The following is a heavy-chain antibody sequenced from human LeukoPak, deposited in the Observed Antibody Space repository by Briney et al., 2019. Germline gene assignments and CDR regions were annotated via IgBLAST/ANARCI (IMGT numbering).Heavy chain of an antibody. CDR2: IYFSGST. V-gene: IGHV4-39*07. CDR3: ARGVRVTMIVVVGNAFDI. J-gene: IGHJ3*02. Sequence: SETLSLTCTVSSGSISSSNYYWGWIRQPPGKGLEWIGSIYFSGSTYYNPSLKSRVTISVDTSKNQFSLKVSSVTAADTAVYYCARGVRVTMIVVVGNAFDIWGQGTMVTVSS. CDR1: SGSISSSNYY. D-gene: IGHD3-22*01.